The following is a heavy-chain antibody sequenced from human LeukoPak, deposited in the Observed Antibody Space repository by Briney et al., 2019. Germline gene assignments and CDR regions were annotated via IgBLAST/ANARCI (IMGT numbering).Heavy chain of an antibody. V-gene: IGHV1-69*13. J-gene: IGHJ3*02. D-gene: IGHD6-13*01. Sequence: GASVKVSCKASGGTFSSYAISWVRQAPGQGLGWMGGIIPIFGTANYAQKFQGRVTITADESTSTAYMELSSLRSEDTAVYYCARGLFGSSSNDAFDIWGQGTMVTVSS. CDR1: GGTFSSYA. CDR2: IIPIFGTA. CDR3: ARGLFGSSSNDAFDI.